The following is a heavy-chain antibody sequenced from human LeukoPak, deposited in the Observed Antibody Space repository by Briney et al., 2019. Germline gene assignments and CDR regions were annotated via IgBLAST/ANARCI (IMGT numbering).Heavy chain of an antibody. J-gene: IGHJ5*02. D-gene: IGHD6-19*01. CDR3: AKDGTSGWYVGNCFDP. CDR2: ITAGGGST. V-gene: IGHV3-23*01. Sequence: GGSLRLSCEASGFIFTNYAMSWVRQAPGKGLEWVSAITAGGGSTYYADSVKGRFTISRDNSKNTLYLQMNSLRAEDTAVYYCAKDGTSGWYVGNCFDPWGQGTLVTVSS. CDR1: GFIFTNYA.